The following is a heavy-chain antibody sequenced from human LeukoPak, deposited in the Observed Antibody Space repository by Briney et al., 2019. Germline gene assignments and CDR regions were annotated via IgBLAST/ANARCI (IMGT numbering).Heavy chain of an antibody. CDR3: ARASITVTSPDY. CDR2: INHSGST. J-gene: IGHJ4*02. D-gene: IGHD4-17*01. Sequence: PSETLSLTCAVYGGSFSGYYWSWIRQPPGKGLEWIGEINHSGSTNYNPSLKSRVTISVDTSKNQFSLKLSSVTAADTAVYYCARASITVTSPDYWGQGTLVTVSS. CDR1: GGSFSGYY. V-gene: IGHV4-34*01.